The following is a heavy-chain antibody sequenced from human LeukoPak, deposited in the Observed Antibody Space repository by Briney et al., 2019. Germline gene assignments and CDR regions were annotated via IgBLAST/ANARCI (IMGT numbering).Heavy chain of an antibody. CDR3: AREYYDFWSGSVWFDP. Sequence: PSETLSLTCTVSGGSISSYYWSCIRQPPGKGREWIGYIYYSGSTNYNPSLKSRVTISVDTSKNQFSLKLSSVTAADTAVYYCAREYYDFWSGSVWFDPWGQGTLVTVSS. CDR1: GGSISSYY. D-gene: IGHD3-3*01. CDR2: IYYSGST. V-gene: IGHV4-59*01. J-gene: IGHJ5*02.